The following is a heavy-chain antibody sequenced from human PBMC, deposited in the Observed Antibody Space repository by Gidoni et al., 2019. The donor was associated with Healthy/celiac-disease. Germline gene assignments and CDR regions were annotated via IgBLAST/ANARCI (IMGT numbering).Heavy chain of an antibody. V-gene: IGHV3-30*03. Sequence: QVQLVESGGGVVQPGRSLRLSCAASGFTFSSYGMHCVRQAPGKGLECVAVISYDGSNKYYADSVKGRVTISRDNSKNTLYLQMNSLRAEDTAVYYCAGRGAYFDYWGQGTLVTVSS. CDR3: AGRGAYFDY. J-gene: IGHJ4*02. D-gene: IGHD2-15*01. CDR1: GFTFSSYG. CDR2: ISYDGSNK.